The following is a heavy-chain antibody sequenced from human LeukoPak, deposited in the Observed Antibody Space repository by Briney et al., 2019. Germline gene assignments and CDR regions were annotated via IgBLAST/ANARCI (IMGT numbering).Heavy chain of an antibody. J-gene: IGHJ1*01. CDR1: GFTFASYG. CDR2: ITTNGCRT. CDR3: AIMHGYYDGTGYWVQ. V-gene: IGHV3-23*01. Sequence: GGSLRLSCAASGFTFASYGMSWVRQAPGKGLEWVSFITTNGCRTSYADSVEGRFTISRDNPRNTLYMQMNSLRDEDTAVYYCAIMHGYYDGTGYWVQWGQGTLVTVSS. D-gene: IGHD3-22*01.